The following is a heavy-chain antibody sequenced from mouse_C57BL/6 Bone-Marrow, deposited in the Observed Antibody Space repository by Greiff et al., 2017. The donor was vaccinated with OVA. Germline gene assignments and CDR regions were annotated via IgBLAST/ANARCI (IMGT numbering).Heavy chain of an antibody. V-gene: IGHV14-4*01. Sequence: VQLQQSGAELVRPGASVKLSCTASGFNITDDYMHWVKQRPEQGLEWIGWIDPENGDTEYASKFQGKATITADTSSNTAYLQLSSLTSEDTAVYYCAAATGTNYWGQGTTLTVSS. J-gene: IGHJ2*01. CDR2: IDPENGDT. D-gene: IGHD4-1*01. CDR1: GFNITDDY. CDR3: AAATGTNY.